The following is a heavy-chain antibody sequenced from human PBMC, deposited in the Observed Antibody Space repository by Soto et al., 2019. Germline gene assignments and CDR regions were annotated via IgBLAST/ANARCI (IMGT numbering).Heavy chain of an antibody. V-gene: IGHV3-23*01. CDR3: AKVLDDILTGYYSDY. CDR2: ISGSGGST. Sequence: GGSLRLSCAASGFTFSSYAMSWVRQAPGKGLEWVSAISGSGGSTYYADSVKGRFTISRDNSKNTLYLQMNSLRAEDTAVYYCAKVLDDILTGYYSDYWGQGTLVTVSS. D-gene: IGHD3-9*01. CDR1: GFTFSSYA. J-gene: IGHJ4*02.